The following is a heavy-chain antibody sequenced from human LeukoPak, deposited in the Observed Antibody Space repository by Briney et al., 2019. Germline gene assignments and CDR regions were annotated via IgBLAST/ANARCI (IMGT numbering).Heavy chain of an antibody. CDR1: GYTFTGYY. V-gene: IGHV1-2*02. CDR2: INPSSGET. J-gene: IGHJ6*03. CDR3: ARVRENMDV. Sequence: ASVKVSCTASGYTFTGYYMHWVRQAPGQGLEWMGWINPSSGETKFVQKFQGRFTMTGDTSISTAYMELSGLTSDDTAVYYCARVRENMDVWGKGTTVTVSS.